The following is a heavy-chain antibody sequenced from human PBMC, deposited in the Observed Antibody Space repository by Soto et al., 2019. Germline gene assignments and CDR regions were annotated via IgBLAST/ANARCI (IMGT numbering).Heavy chain of an antibody. V-gene: IGHV3-30*04. CDR1: GFSFSHYA. D-gene: IGHD3-10*01. CDR3: VSPHSESSNSFDL. J-gene: IGHJ5*02. Sequence: GGSLRLSCAASGFSFSHYAMHWVRQPPGKGLEWVALISYDGENQYFTDSVRGRFTISRDNSKTAVYLEMNDLRLDDTATYYCVSPHSESSNSFDLWGQGTLVTVSS. CDR2: ISYDGENQ.